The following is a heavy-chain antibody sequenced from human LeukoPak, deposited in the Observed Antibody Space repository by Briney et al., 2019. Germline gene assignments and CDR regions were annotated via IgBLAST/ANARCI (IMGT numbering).Heavy chain of an antibody. CDR1: GFTVGSNY. CDR3: AKEYCSNSVCHSLDY. J-gene: IGHJ4*02. CDR2: IYIGGSA. D-gene: IGHD2-8*01. Sequence: GGSLRLSCAASGFTVGSNYMSWVRQAPGKGLECVSVIYIGGSAFYADSVKGRFTFSRDNSKNTLYLQMNSLRAEDTAVYYCAKEYCSNSVCHSLDYWGQGTLVTVSS. V-gene: IGHV3-53*05.